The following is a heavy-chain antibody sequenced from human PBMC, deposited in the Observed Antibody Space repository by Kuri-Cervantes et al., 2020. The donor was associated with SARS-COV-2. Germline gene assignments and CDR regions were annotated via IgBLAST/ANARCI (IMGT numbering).Heavy chain of an antibody. CDR3: ASWGRDMTTVTWVDY. J-gene: IGHJ4*02. CDR1: GYTFTSYG. Sequence: VNVSCKASGYTFTSYGISWVRQAPGQGLEWMGWISAYNGNTNYAQKLQGRVTMNTDTSKCTAYMELRSLRSDDTDVYYCASWGRDMTTVTWVDYWGQGTLVTVSS. CDR2: ISAYNGNT. V-gene: IGHV1-18*01. D-gene: IGHD4-17*01.